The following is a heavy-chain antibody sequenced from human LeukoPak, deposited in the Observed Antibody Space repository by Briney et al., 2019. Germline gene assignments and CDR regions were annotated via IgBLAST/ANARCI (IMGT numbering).Heavy chain of an antibody. V-gene: IGHV1-69*13. D-gene: IGHD6-13*01. CDR1: GGTFSSYA. CDR3: ARALGDSSSWYAFDI. Sequence: SVKVSCKASGGTFSSYAISWVRQAPGQGLEWMGGIIPIFGTANYAQKFQGRVTITADEPTSTAYMELSSLRAEDTAVYYCARALGDSSSWYAFDIWAQGTMVIVSS. CDR2: IIPIFGTA. J-gene: IGHJ3*02.